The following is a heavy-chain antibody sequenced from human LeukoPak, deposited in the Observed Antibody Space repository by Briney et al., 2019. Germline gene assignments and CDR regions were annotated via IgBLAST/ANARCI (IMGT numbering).Heavy chain of an antibody. D-gene: IGHD3-10*01. CDR1: GGSISSYY. J-gene: IGHJ4*02. V-gene: IGHV4-4*07. CDR2: IYTSGST. Sequence: PSETLSLTCTVSGGSISSYYWSWIRQPAGKGLEWIGRIYTSGSTNYNPSLKSRVTISVDTSKNQFSLKLSSVTAADTAVYYCARDGQGYGSGSYNINWGQGTLVTVSS. CDR3: ARDGQGYGSGSYNIN.